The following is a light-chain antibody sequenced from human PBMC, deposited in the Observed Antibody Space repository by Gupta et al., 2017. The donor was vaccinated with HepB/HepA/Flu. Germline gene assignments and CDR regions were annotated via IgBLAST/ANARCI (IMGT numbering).Light chain of an antibody. CDR2: AAS. J-gene: IGKJ2*01. CDR3: LQVNRYPRT. CDR1: QDISNY. Sequence: DIQLTQSPSFLSASVGDRFTITCRASQDISNYLVWYQQKPGKVPKLLIYAASTLQSGVPSRFSGSGSGTAFTLTISSLQPEDFATYYCLQVNRYPRTFGQGTKMEI. V-gene: IGKV1-9*01.